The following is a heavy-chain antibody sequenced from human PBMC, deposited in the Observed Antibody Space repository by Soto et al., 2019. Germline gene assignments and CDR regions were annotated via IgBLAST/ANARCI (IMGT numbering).Heavy chain of an antibody. J-gene: IGHJ6*02. CDR1: GYSFTSYW. V-gene: IGHV5-10-1*01. Sequence: PVESLKISCKGSGYSFTSYWISWVRQMPGKGLEWMGRIDPSDSYTNYSPSFQGHVTISADKSTSTAYLQWSSLKASDTAMYYCARQVVVTAYYYYGMDVWGQGTTVTVSS. CDR2: IDPSDSYT. CDR3: ARQVVVTAYYYYGMDV. D-gene: IGHD2-21*02.